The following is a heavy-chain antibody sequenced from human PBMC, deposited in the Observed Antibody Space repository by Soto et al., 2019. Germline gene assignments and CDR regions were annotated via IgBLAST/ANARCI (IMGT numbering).Heavy chain of an antibody. CDR2: INTAGSTK. Sequence: GGSLRLSCAASGFTFSNFEMHWVRQAPGKGLEWVSYINTAGSTKYYAESVKGRFTISRDNARNSLFLQMNSLRAEDTAVYYCARAECSSPDCLTAYYSYGLDAWGQGSTVTVSS. CDR1: GFTFSNFE. D-gene: IGHD3-9*01. CDR3: ARAECSSPDCLTAYYSYGLDA. J-gene: IGHJ6*02. V-gene: IGHV3-48*03.